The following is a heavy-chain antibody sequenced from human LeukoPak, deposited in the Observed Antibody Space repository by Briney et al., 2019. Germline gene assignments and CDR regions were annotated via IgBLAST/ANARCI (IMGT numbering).Heavy chain of an antibody. CDR3: ARERISMVRGAGDTFDV. CDR1: GDSVSSNSAA. CDR2: TYYRSKWYN. Sequence: SQTLSLTCAISGDSVSSNSAAWNWIRQSPSRGLEWLGRTYYRSKWYNDYAVSVKSRITVNPDTSKNQFSLQLNSVTPEDTAVYYCARERISMVRGAGDTFDVWGQGTVVTVSS. D-gene: IGHD3-10*01. V-gene: IGHV6-1*01. J-gene: IGHJ3*01.